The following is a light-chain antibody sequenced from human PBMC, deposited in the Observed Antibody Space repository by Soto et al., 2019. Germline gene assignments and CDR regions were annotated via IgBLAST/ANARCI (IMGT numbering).Light chain of an antibody. V-gene: IGLV2-8*01. J-gene: IGLJ2*01. Sequence: QSALTQSPSASGIRGQSVTISCSGTGSDVGAYNYLSWYQHHPGKAPKLTIYEVIKRPSGVPDRFSGSKSGTTASLTVSGLETEDEAVYYCGYFVGGTPLIFGGGTKVTVL. CDR3: GYFVGGTPLI. CDR1: GSDVGAYNY. CDR2: EVI.